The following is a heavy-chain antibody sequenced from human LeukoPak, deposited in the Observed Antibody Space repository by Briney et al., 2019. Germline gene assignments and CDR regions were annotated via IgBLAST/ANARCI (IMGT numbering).Heavy chain of an antibody. Sequence: PGGSLRLSCAASGFTFSSYAMHWVRQAPGKGLEWVAVISYDGSNKYYADSVKGRFTISRDNSKNTLYLQMNSLRAEDTAVYYCARDQIWWLRLGGGVDYWGQGTLVTVSS. D-gene: IGHD5-12*01. CDR2: ISYDGSNK. CDR3: ARDQIWWLRLGGGVDY. J-gene: IGHJ4*02. V-gene: IGHV3-30-3*01. CDR1: GFTFSSYA.